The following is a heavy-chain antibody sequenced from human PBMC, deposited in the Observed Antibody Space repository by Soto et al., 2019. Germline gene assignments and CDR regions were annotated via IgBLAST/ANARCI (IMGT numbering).Heavy chain of an antibody. CDR3: ARHLSRNYGGYPPGWFDP. Sequence: QLQLQESGPGLVKPSETLSLTCTVSGGSISSSSYYWGWIRQPPGKGLEWIGSIYYSGSTYYNPSLKSRVTISVDTSKNQFSLKLSSVTAADTAVYYCARHLSRNYGGYPPGWFDPWGQGTLVTVSS. CDR2: IYYSGST. J-gene: IGHJ5*02. V-gene: IGHV4-39*01. D-gene: IGHD5-12*01. CDR1: GGSISSSSYY.